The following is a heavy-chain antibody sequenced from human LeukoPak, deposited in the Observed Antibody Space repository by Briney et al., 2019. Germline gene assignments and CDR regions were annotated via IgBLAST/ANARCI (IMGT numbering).Heavy chain of an antibody. Sequence: PGGSLRLSYAASGFTFSSYGMHWVRQAPGKGLEWVAFIRYDGSNKYYADSVKGRFTISRDNSKNTLYLQMNSLRAEDTAVYYCAKDPKYDSSGYYWGQGTLVTVSS. J-gene: IGHJ4*02. CDR3: AKDPKYDSSGYY. V-gene: IGHV3-30*02. D-gene: IGHD3-22*01. CDR1: GFTFSSYG. CDR2: IRYDGSNK.